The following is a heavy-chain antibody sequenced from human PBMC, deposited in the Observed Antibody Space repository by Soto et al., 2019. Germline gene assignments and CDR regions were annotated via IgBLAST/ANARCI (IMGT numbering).Heavy chain of an antibody. CDR2: IVPLLGIT. V-gene: IGHV1-69*01. J-gene: IGHJ1*01. D-gene: IGHD1-20*01. CDR1: GGTFSGYA. CDR3: ARDPRSITGTTSSEDFQH. Sequence: QAQLMQSGAEVKKPGSSVKVSCKASGGTFSGYAINWVGQAPGQGLEWMGGIVPLLGITDYGQKFQGRITIAADESTGTAYMDLRGLASEDTAVYYCARDPRSITGTTSSEDFQHWGQGTLVSVSS.